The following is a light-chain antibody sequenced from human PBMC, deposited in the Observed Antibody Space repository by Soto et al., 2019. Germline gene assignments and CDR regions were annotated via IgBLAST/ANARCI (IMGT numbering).Light chain of an antibody. Sequence: DIQMTQSPSSVSAFVGERVTIPCRASQHINNWLAWYQKRPGEAPKVLIYAASSLQSGVPSRFSGSGSGADFTITIISRQPEDFAAYYCQQANNFSYTFGPGTKL. CDR1: QHINNW. CDR2: AAS. J-gene: IGKJ2*01. V-gene: IGKV1D-12*01. CDR3: QQANNFSYT.